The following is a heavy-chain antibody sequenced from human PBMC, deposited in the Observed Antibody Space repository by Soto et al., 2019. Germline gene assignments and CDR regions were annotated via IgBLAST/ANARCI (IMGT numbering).Heavy chain of an antibody. Sequence: XGTLTLTCTVSGGSISSYYWSWIRQPPGKGLEWIGYIYYSGSTNYNPSLKSRVTISVDTSKNQFSLKLSSVTAADTAVYYCARLGSSSWYSWFDPWGQGTLVTVSS. CDR3: ARLGSSSWYSWFDP. V-gene: IGHV4-59*01. CDR1: GGSISSYY. J-gene: IGHJ5*02. D-gene: IGHD6-13*01. CDR2: IYYSGST.